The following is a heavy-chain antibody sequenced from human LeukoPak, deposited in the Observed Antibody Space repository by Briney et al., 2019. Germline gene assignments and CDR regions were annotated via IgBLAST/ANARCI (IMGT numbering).Heavy chain of an antibody. CDR3: AHTKTRYYDSSGLDY. CDR1: GFAFSSYA. D-gene: IGHD3-22*01. J-gene: IGHJ4*02. Sequence: GGSLRLSCAASGFAFSSYAMSWVRQAPGKGLEWVSAISGSGGSTYYADSVKGRFTISRDNSKNTLYLQMNSLRAEDTAVYYCAHTKTRYYDSSGLDYWGQGTLDTVSS. CDR2: ISGSGGST. V-gene: IGHV3-23*01.